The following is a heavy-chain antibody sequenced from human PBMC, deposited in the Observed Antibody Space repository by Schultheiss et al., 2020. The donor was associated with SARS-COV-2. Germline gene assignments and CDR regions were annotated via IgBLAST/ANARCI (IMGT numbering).Heavy chain of an antibody. CDR1: GFTFSSYA. CDR3: ARVPVTVVDY. Sequence: GGSLRLSCSASGFTFSSYAMHWVRQAPGKGLEYVSAISSNGGSTYYADSVKGRFTISRDNAKNTLYLQMNSLRAEDTAVYYCARVPVTVVDYWGQGTLVTVSS. J-gene: IGHJ4*02. V-gene: IGHV3-64*04. CDR2: ISSNGGST. D-gene: IGHD4-11*01.